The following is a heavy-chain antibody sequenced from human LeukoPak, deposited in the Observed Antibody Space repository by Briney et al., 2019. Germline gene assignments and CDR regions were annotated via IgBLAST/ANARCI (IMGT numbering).Heavy chain of an antibody. CDR3: ARAGYSGYGDY. CDR1: GFTFSSYS. CDR2: ISSSSSYI. V-gene: IGHV3-21*01. Sequence: GGSLRLSCAASGFTFSSYSMNWVRQAPGKGLEWVSSISSSSSYIYYADSVKGRFTISRDNAKNSLYLQKNSPGAEDTAVYYCARAGYSGYGDYWGQGTLVTVSS. J-gene: IGHJ4*02. D-gene: IGHD5-12*01.